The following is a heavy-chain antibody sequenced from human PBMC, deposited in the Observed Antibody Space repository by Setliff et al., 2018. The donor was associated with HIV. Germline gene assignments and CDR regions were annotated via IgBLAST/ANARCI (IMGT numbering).Heavy chain of an antibody. V-gene: IGHV4-59*11. CDR2: VYNSGIP. D-gene: IGHD2-15*01. Sequence: SETLSLTCTVSGASSSSHYWSWIRQPPGKAPEWIGYVYNSGIPTYNPSLEGRITMSVDRSKNQFSLRLTSVTAADTAMYYCARVSRLHPFDPWGQGTLVTVSS. J-gene: IGHJ5*02. CDR1: GASSSSHY. CDR3: ARVSRLHPFDP.